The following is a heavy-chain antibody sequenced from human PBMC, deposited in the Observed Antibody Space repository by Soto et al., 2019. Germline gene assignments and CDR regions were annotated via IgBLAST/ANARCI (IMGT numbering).Heavy chain of an antibody. CDR1: GGSISSGDYF. J-gene: IGHJ5*02. Sequence: QVQLQESGPGLVEPSQTLSLTCTVSGGSISSGDYFWTWIRQSPGKGLEWIGYIHYSGTSYYNPSLKSRVSVSVEKSKNPFSLKLNSVTAADTALYYCVGATYYEYWRLKSWGQGTLVTVAS. CDR3: VGATYYEYWRLKS. D-gene: IGHD3-16*01. V-gene: IGHV4-30-4*01. CDR2: IHYSGTS.